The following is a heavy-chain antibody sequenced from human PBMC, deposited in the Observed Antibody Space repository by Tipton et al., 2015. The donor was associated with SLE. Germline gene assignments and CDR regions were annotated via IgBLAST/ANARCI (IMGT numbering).Heavy chain of an antibody. D-gene: IGHD3-22*01. J-gene: IGHJ6*03. V-gene: IGHV4-59*01. CDR3: ARVGHGFDDSGYNSHYYYYMDV. CDR1: GDSINGYY. CDR2: VYSSGFS. Sequence: LRLSCTVSGDSINGYYWTWIRQPPGKGLEWVGYVYSSGFSDYNPSLRSRVTISLDTSMNQFSLRLSSATAADTAVYYCARVGHGFDDSGYNSHYYYYMDVWGKGTTVTVSS.